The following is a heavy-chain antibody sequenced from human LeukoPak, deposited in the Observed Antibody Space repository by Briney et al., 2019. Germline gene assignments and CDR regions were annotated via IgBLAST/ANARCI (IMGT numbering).Heavy chain of an antibody. D-gene: IGHD6-13*01. CDR1: GYTFTSYG. J-gene: IGHJ5*02. CDR3: AYSHSSSWYYDWFDP. CDR2: ISAYNGNT. V-gene: IGHV1-18*01. Sequence: ASVKVSCKASGYTFTSYGISWVRQAPGQGLEWMGWISAYNGNTNYAQKLQGRVTMTTDTSTSTAYMELRSLRSDDTVVYYCAYSHSSSWYYDWFDPWGQGTLVPVSS.